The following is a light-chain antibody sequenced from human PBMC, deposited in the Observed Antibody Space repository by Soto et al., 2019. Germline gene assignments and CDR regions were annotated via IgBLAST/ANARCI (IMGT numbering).Light chain of an antibody. J-gene: IGLJ3*02. V-gene: IGLV1-40*01. CDR1: SSNIGAAYD. CDR3: QSYDSSLSGWV. Sequence: QSVLTQPPSVSGAPGQKVTISCTRSSSNIGAAYDVHWYQHLPGTAPKLLIYGNNNRPSGVPDRFSGSKSGTSDSLAITGLQAEDEADYYCQSYDSSLSGWVFGGGTKLTVL. CDR2: GNN.